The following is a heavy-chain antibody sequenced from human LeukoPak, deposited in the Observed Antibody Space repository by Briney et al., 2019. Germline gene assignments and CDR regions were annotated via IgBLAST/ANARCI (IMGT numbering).Heavy chain of an antibody. J-gene: IGHJ4*02. CDR1: GFTFSSYW. CDR3: AKDWPGITIFGVFDY. V-gene: IGHV3-74*01. Sequence: GGSLRLSCAASGFTFSSYWMHWVRQAPGKGLVWVSRINTDGSSTSYADSVKGRFTISRDNSKNMLYLQMNSLRAEDTAVYYCAKDWPGITIFGVFDYWGQGTLVTVSS. CDR2: INTDGSST. D-gene: IGHD3-3*01.